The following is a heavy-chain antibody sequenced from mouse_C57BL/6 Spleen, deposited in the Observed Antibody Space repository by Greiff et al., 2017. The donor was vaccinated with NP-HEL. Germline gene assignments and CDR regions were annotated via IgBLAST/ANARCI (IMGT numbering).Heavy chain of an antibody. CDR3: ARLTLSYYAMDY. Sequence: EVQRVESGGGLVQPGGSLKLSCAASGFTFSDYYMYWVRQTPEKRLEWVAYISNGGGSTYYPDTVKGRFTISRDNAKNTLYLQMSRLKSEDTAMYYCARLTLSYYAMDYWGQGTSVTVSS. CDR2: ISNGGGST. V-gene: IGHV5-12*01. J-gene: IGHJ4*01. CDR1: GFTFSDYY.